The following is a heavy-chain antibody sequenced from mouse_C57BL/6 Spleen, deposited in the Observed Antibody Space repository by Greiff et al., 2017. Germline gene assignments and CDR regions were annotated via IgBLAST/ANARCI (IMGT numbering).Heavy chain of an antibody. Sequence: QVQLQQPGAELVRPGSSVKLSCKASGYTFTSYWMHWVKQRPIQGLEWIGNIDPSDSETHYNQKFKDKATLTVDKSSGTAYMQLSSLTSEASAVYYGARSDYDGGSWFAYWGQGTLVTVSA. D-gene: IGHD2-4*01. CDR3: ARSDYDGGSWFAY. CDR2: IDPSDSET. V-gene: IGHV1-52*01. CDR1: GYTFTSYW. J-gene: IGHJ3*01.